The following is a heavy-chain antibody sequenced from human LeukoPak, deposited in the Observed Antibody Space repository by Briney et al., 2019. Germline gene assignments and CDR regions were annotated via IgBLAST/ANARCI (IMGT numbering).Heavy chain of an antibody. CDR2: IRYDGGDK. CDR3: ARGGRLLYGRWFDP. V-gene: IGHV3-30*02. D-gene: IGHD2-2*02. CDR1: GFTFSSYG. Sequence: GGSLRLSCAASGFTFSSYGMHWVRQAPGKGLEWVAFIRYDGGDKYYADSVKGRFTISRGNSKNTLYLQMNSLRVEDTAVYYCARGGRLLYGRWFDPWGQGTLVTVSS. J-gene: IGHJ5*02.